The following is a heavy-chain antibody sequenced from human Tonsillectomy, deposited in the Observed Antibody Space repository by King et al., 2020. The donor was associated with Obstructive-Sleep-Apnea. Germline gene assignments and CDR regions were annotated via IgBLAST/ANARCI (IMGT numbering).Heavy chain of an antibody. CDR2: IYWCGST. J-gene: IGHJ4*02. CDR1: GFTVSSNY. Sequence: VQLVESGGGLVQAGGSLRLSCTASGFTVSSNYMSWVRQAPGKGLEGGSVIYWCGSTYYADSVKGRFTISRQNSKNKVYLQMNSLRTEDTAVYFCARGSGNYYDSSGYYYPFDYWGQGTLVTVSS. CDR3: ARGSGNYYDSSGYYYPFDY. D-gene: IGHD3-22*01. V-gene: IGHV3-53*04.